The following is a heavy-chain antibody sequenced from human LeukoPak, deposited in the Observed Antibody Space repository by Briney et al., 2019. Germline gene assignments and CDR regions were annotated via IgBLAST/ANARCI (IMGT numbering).Heavy chain of an antibody. D-gene: IGHD1-26*01. CDR2: NSHNGNT. CDR3: ARVRVEGYLSY. CDR1: SGPIDSRDDY. Sequence: SETLSLTCTVSSGPIDSRDDYWPWICQSRGRGLEWIGTNSHNGNTFYNPSLESPVIKSLDTPRNVVSLQLTSVAAAGCALLFCARVRVEGYLSYGRRGTRLTVSS. V-gene: IGHV4-39*07. J-gene: IGHJ4*02.